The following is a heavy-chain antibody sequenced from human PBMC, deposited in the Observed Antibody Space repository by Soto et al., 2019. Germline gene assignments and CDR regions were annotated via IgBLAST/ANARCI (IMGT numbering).Heavy chain of an antibody. CDR3: AGDLGYCRSGTCQREGFEP. J-gene: IGHJ5*02. Sequence: QVQLVQSGAEVKKPGTSVKVSCKASGYTFISHGISWVRQAPGQGLEWIGWVSADNGNTNYAQSLQGRVTMTTDTCTNTGYMELRRRRSDGTAGYYCAGDLGYCRSGTCQREGFEPGGQGTLVIVSS. CDR1: GYTFISHG. V-gene: IGHV1-18*01. CDR2: VSADNGNT. D-gene: IGHD2-15*01.